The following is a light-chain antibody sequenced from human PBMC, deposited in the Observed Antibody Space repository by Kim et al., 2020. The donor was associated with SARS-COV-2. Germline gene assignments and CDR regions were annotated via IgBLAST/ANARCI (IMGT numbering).Light chain of an antibody. V-gene: IGLV2-14*03. Sequence: GQSITISCTGTSSDIGAYNYVFWNQQPPDKAPKLIIYDVNKRPSGISSRFSGFKSDNTASLTISGLQAEDEATYHCSSYAASSTVIFGGGTQLTVL. CDR3: SSYAASSTVI. CDR1: SSDIGAYNY. CDR2: DVN. J-gene: IGLJ2*01.